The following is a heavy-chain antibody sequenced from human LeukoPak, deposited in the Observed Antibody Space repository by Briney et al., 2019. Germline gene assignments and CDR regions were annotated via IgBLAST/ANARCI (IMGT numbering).Heavy chain of an antibody. J-gene: IGHJ4*02. Sequence: GGSLRLSCAAFGFTFSSYSMNWVRQAPGKGLEWVSSISSSSYIYYADSVKGRFTISRDNAKNSLYLQMNSLRAEDTAVYYCARERGNIGYSYDDYWGQGTLVTVSS. CDR3: ARERGNIGYSYDDY. D-gene: IGHD5-18*01. V-gene: IGHV3-21*01. CDR1: GFTFSSYS. CDR2: ISSSSYI.